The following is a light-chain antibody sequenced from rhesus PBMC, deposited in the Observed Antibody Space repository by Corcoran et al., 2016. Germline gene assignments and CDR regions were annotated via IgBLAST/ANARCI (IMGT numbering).Light chain of an antibody. J-gene: IGKJ1*01. CDR2: YAS. CDR3: QQHNSYPAT. Sequence: DIQMTQSPSSLSAAVGDTVTITCRASQGISNHLAWYQQKLGKAPKPLIYYASNLESGVPSRFSGSGSGTDFTLTISSLQPEDFATYYCQQHNSYPATFGQETKVEIK. V-gene: IGKV1S14*01. CDR1: QGISNH.